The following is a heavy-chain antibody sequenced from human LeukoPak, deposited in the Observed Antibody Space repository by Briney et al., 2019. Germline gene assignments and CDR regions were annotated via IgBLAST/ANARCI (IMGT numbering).Heavy chain of an antibody. V-gene: IGHV3-11*04. CDR2: ISSSGSTI. Sequence: PGGSLRLSCAASGFTFSDYYMSWIRRAPGKGLEWVSYISSSGSTIYYADSVKGRFTISRDNAKNSLHLQMNSLRAEDTAVYYCARDGGDVLRYFDWLYGYFDYWGQGTLVTVSS. CDR3: ARDGGDVLRYFDWLYGYFDY. D-gene: IGHD3-9*01. CDR1: GFTFSDYY. J-gene: IGHJ4*02.